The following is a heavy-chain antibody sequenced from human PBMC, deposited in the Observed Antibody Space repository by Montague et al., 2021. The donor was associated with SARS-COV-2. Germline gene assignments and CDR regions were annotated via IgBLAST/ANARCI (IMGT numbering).Heavy chain of an antibody. D-gene: IGHD3-16*01. Sequence: SETLSLTCSVSGGSITMNNFYWGWIRQPPGKGLEWVGSIFFSESTFFNPSLNSRASISVDKSKNQFSLKLSSVTAADTAVYYWAGQTIYDYDNTVGSNYFNAWGRGTLVAVSS. CDR2: IFFSEST. V-gene: IGHV4-39*01. CDR3: AGQTIYDYDNTVGSNYFNA. CDR1: GGSITMNNFY. J-gene: IGHJ2*01.